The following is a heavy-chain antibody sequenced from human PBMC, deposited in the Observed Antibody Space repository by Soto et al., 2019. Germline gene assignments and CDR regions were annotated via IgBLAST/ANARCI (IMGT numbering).Heavy chain of an antibody. CDR2: VSARGGSS. CDR3: AKGSIEYSGWVDN. Sequence: DVQLLESGGGLVQPGGSLRLSCAASGFSFSSYAMVWVRQAPGKGLEWVSGVSARGGSSYFADSVKGRLTISRDNSKNVLSLEMNSLRAEDTAIYFCAKGSIEYSGWVDNWGQGTLVLVSS. CDR1: GFSFSSYA. D-gene: IGHD6-19*01. J-gene: IGHJ4*02. V-gene: IGHV3-23*01.